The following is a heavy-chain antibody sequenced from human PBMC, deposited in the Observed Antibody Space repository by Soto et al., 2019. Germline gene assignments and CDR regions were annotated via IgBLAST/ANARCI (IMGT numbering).Heavy chain of an antibody. Sequence: GGSLRLSCAASGFTFSSYGMHWVRQAPGKGLEWEAVIWYDGSNKYYADSVKGRFTISRDNSKNTLYLQMNSLRAEDTAVYYCVRTYGSGSHASDYYYYGMDVWGQGTTVTVS. CDR2: IWYDGSNK. CDR1: GFTFSSYG. J-gene: IGHJ6*02. CDR3: VRTYGSGSHASDYYYYGMDV. V-gene: IGHV3-33*01. D-gene: IGHD3-10*01.